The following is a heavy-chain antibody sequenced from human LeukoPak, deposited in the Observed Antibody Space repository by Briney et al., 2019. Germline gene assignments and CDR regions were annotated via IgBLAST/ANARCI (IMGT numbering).Heavy chain of an antibody. CDR2: ISSSSSYI. D-gene: IGHD6-6*01. Sequence: PGGSLRLSCAASGFTFSSYSMNWVRQAPGKGLEWVSSISSSSSYIYYADSVKGRFTISRDNAKNSLYLQMNSLRAEDTAVYYCARGSIAARPDHLQHWGQGTLVTVSS. V-gene: IGHV3-21*01. CDR1: GFTFSSYS. J-gene: IGHJ1*01. CDR3: ARGSIAARPDHLQH.